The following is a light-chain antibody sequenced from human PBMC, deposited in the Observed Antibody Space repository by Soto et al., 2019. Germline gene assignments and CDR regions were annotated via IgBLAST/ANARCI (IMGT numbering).Light chain of an antibody. Sequence: DIQMTQSPSTLSASVGDRVTITCRASQSISSWLAWYQQKPGKAPKLLIYDASSLESGVPSRFSGSGSGTEFTLTISSLQFDDFATYYCQQYNSYSTLGQGTRLEI. V-gene: IGKV1-5*01. CDR3: QQYNSYST. CDR2: DAS. J-gene: IGKJ5*01. CDR1: QSISSW.